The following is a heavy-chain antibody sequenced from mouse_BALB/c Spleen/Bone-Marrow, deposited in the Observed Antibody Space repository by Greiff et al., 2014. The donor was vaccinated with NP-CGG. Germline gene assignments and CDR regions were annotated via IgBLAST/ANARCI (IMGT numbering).Heavy chain of an antibody. J-gene: IGHJ4*01. CDR3: ARGDGYAMDY. CDR2: IDPENGNT. Sequence: EVQVVESGAEIVRPGALVKLSCKASGFNIKDYYMQWVKQRPEQGLEWIGWIDPENGNTIYDPKLQGKASITADTSSNTAYLQLSSLTSEDTAVYYCARGDGYAMDYWGQGTSVTVSS. CDR1: GFNIKDYY. V-gene: IGHV14-1*02.